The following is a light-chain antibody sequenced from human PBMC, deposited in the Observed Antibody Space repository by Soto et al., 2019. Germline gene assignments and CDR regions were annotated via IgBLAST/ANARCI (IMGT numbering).Light chain of an antibody. J-gene: IGLJ1*01. Sequence: QSALTQPASVSGSPGQSITISCTGTSSDVGGYNYVSWYQQHPGKAPKLIIYEVSNRPSGVSNRFSGSKSGNTAFLTISGLQAEDEADYDCSSYTSSSTPVVFGTGSKVTVL. CDR1: SSDVGGYNY. V-gene: IGLV2-14*01. CDR2: EVS. CDR3: SSYTSSSTPVV.